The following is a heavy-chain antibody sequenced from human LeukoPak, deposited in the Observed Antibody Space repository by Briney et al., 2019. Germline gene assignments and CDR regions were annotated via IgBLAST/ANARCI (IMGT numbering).Heavy chain of an antibody. CDR2: ISGSGGST. V-gene: IGHV3-23*01. CDR1: GFTFSSYA. Sequence: PGGSLRLSCAASGFTFSSYAMSWVRQAPGKGLEGVSAISGSGGSTYYADSVKGRFTISRDNSKNTLYLQMNSLRAEDTAVYYCARGYGGNSLGPFFDYWGQGTLVTVSS. CDR3: ARGYGGNSLGPFFDY. J-gene: IGHJ4*02. D-gene: IGHD4-23*01.